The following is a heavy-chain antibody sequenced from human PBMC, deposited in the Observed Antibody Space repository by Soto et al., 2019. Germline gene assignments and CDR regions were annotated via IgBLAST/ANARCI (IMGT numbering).Heavy chain of an antibody. D-gene: IGHD3-10*01. V-gene: IGHV3-23*01. J-gene: IGHJ5*02. CDR1: GFTLQNYA. CDR3: AKGKSTGDIDWFDP. CDR2: LIGGHYGT. Sequence: PGGSLRLSCTASGFTLQNYAMAWVRQAPGKGLEWVSTLIGGHYGTAYSYSVKGRFTVSRDNSKNCLYLQMSSLGVEDTAMYFCAKGKSTGDIDWFDPWGQGSLVTVSS.